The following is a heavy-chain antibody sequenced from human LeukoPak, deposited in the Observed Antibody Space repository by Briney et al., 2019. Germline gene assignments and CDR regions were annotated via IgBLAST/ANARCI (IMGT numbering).Heavy chain of an antibody. CDR2: MDHTGAT. J-gene: IGHJ5*02. D-gene: IGHD1-26*01. V-gene: IGHV4-34*01. CDR3: GRGSPDAWELQQS. CDR1: AASLSGLC. Sequence: SETLSLTCGVFAASLSGLCWSWIRQPPGKGLEWIGEMDHTGATTYNPSLKSRLTMSVDTSKSHFSLQLNYVTASDTGVYYCGRGSPDAWELQQSWGQGTLVTVPS.